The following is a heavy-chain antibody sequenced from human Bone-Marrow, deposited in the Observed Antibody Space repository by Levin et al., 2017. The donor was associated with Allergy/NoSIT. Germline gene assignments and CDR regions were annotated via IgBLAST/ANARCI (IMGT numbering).Heavy chain of an antibody. CDR1: GFTFSSYG. Sequence: PGGSRRLSCAASGFTFSSYGMHWVRQAPGKGLEWVAVIWYDGSNKYYADSVKGRFTISRDNSKNTLYLQMNSLRAEDTAVYYCARDTPRWLQSPRPDYFDYWGQGTLVTVSS. J-gene: IGHJ4*02. V-gene: IGHV3-33*01. CDR3: ARDTPRWLQSPRPDYFDY. D-gene: IGHD5-24*01. CDR2: IWYDGSNK.